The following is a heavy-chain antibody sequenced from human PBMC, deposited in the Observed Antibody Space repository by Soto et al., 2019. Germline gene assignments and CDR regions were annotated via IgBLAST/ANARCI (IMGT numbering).Heavy chain of an antibody. Sequence: PGGSLRLSCAASGFTFSDYCMSWIRQAPGKGLEWVSYISSSGSTIYYADSVKGRFTISRDKAKNSLYLQMNSLRAEDTAVYYCAREIVQLWLDYYYGMDVWGQGTTVTV. D-gene: IGHD5-18*01. V-gene: IGHV3-11*01. CDR1: GFTFSDYC. CDR2: ISSSGSTI. CDR3: AREIVQLWLDYYYGMDV. J-gene: IGHJ6*02.